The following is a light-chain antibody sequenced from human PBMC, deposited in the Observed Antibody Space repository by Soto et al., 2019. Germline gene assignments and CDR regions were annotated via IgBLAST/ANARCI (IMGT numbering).Light chain of an antibody. J-gene: IGKJ3*01. CDR3: QHVNTSPFT. V-gene: IGKV1-9*01. Sequence: IQLTQSPSSLSASVGDRVTITCRASQGIGSFLAWYQQMPGKAPKLLIYTVLTLKRGVPSRFSGSGSGTDFTLTISSLQPEDFATYYCQHVNTSPFTFGPGTKVD. CDR1: QGIGSF. CDR2: TVL.